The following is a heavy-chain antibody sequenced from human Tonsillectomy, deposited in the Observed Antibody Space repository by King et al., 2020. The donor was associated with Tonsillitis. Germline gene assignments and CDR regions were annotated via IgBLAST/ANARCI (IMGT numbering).Heavy chain of an antibody. CDR3: AKETLSHLDY. Sequence: QLVQSGGGLVQPGRSLRLSCAASGFTFDDYAMHWVRQAPGKGLEWVSGISWNSGSIGYADSVKGRFTISRDNAKNSLYLQMNSLRAEDTALYYCAKETLSHLDYWGQGTLVTV. CDR2: ISWNSGSI. V-gene: IGHV3-9*01. CDR1: GFTFDDYA. J-gene: IGHJ4*02.